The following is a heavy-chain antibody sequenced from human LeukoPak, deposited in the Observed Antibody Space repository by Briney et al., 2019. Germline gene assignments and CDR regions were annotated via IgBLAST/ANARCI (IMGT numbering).Heavy chain of an antibody. J-gene: IGHJ4*02. CDR1: GGTFSSYA. CDR3: ARGSYDFWSGYSDSPEQNY. D-gene: IGHD3-3*01. Sequence: ASVKVSCKASGGTFSSYAISWVRQAPGQGLEWMGRIIPILGIANYAQKFQGRVTITADKSTSTAYMELSSLRSEDTAVYYCARGSYDFWSGYSDSPEQNYWGQGTLVTVSS. CDR2: IIPILGIA. V-gene: IGHV1-69*04.